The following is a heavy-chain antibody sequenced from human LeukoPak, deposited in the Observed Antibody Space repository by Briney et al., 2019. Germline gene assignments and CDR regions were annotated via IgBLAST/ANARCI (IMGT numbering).Heavy chain of an antibody. CDR1: GFSFSSYG. CDR3: AKAGPYYYGSGSYPAFDY. V-gene: IGHV3-23*01. Sequence: PGGSLRLSCAAVGFSFSSYGMSWVRQAPGKGLEWVSAISGSGGSTYYADSVKGRFTISRDNSKNTLYLQMNSLRAEDTAVYYCAKAGPYYYGSGSYPAFDYWGQGTLVTVSS. CDR2: ISGSGGST. J-gene: IGHJ4*02. D-gene: IGHD3-10*01.